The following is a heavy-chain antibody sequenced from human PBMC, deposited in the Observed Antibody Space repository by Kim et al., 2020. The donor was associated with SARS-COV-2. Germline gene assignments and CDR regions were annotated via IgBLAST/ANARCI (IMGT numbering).Heavy chain of an antibody. CDR3: ARDRPGTRPYYYGSGSYPDY. Sequence: ASVKVSCKASGYTFTSYYMHWVRQAPGQGLEWMGIINPSGGSTSYAQKFQGRVTMTRDTSTSTVYMELSSLRSEDTAVYYCARDRPGTRPYYYGSGSYPDYWGQGTLVTVSS. CDR2: INPSGGST. J-gene: IGHJ4*02. D-gene: IGHD3-10*01. V-gene: IGHV1-46*01. CDR1: GYTFTSYY.